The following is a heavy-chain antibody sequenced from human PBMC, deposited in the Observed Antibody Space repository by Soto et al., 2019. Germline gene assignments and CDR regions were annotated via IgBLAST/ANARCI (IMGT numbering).Heavy chain of an antibody. Sequence: GGSLRLSCAASGFTFSSYWMSWVRQAPGKGLEWVANIKQDGSEKYYVDSVKGRFTISRDNAKNSLYLQMNSLRAEDTAVYYCARIYCSSTSCYLHYYYYGMDVWGQGTTVTVSS. J-gene: IGHJ6*02. V-gene: IGHV3-7*03. CDR2: IKQDGSEK. D-gene: IGHD2-2*01. CDR1: GFTFSSYW. CDR3: ARIYCSSTSCYLHYYYYGMDV.